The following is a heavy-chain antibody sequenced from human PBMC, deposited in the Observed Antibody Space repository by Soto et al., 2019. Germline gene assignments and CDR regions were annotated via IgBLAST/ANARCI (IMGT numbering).Heavy chain of an antibody. CDR2: ISGDGSHT. CDR1: GFPFKNHW. J-gene: IGHJ6*02. D-gene: IGHD3-22*01. CDR3: ARGWGYFDSSGFPYLYAMDV. Sequence: QLVESGGGLVQPGGSLRLSCAASGFPFKNHWMHWLRQVPGEGLVWVLRISGDGSHTQYADSVKGRFTVSSDYARNTVYVQMTSLRAEDTALYYCARGWGYFDSSGFPYLYAMDVWGQGTTVTVSS. V-gene: IGHV3-74*03.